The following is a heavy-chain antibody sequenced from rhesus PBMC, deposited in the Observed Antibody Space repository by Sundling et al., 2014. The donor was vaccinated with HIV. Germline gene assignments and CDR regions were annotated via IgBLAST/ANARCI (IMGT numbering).Heavy chain of an antibody. CDR1: GGSISDNHY. CDR2: IYGSSGST. Sequence: QVQLQESGPGLVKPSETLSLTCAVSGGSISDNHYWNWIRQPPGKGLEWIGNIYGSSGSTYYNPSLKSRVTISKDTSKNQFSLKLNSVTAADTAMYYCAREVVVIITVVSKTYHYGVDSWGQGVVVTVSS. J-gene: IGHJ6*01. V-gene: IGHV4S9*01. CDR3: AREVVVIITVVSKTYHYGVDS. D-gene: IGHD2-15*01.